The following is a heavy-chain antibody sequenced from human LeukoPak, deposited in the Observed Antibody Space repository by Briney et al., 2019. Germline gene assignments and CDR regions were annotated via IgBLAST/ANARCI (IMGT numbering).Heavy chain of an antibody. D-gene: IGHD5-18*01. CDR1: GFTVSSNY. CDR2: IYSGGST. CDR3: ARVTLDTAMAYYYFDY. V-gene: IGHV3-66*01. J-gene: IGHJ4*02. Sequence: GGSLRLSCAASGFTVSSNYMSWVRQAPGKGLEWVSVIYSGGSTYYADSVKGRFTISRDNSKNTLYLQMNSLRAEDTAVYYCARVTLDTAMAYYYFDYWGQGTLVTVSS.